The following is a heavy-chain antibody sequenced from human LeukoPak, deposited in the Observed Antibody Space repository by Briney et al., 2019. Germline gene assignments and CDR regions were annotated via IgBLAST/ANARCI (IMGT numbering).Heavy chain of an antibody. J-gene: IGHJ4*02. CDR1: GTSISTNY. CDR3: ARHVDY. CDR2: IFCSGGT. Sequence: PPETLSLTCSVSGTSISTNYWSWIRQPPGKGLEWLGCIFCSGGTNYKPSLKSRITISVDTSKNQLSLRLSSVTAADTAVYYCARHVDYWGQGTLVTVSS. V-gene: IGHV4-59*08.